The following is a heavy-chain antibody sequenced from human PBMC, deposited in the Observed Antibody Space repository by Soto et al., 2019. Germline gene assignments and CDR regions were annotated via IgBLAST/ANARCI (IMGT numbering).Heavy chain of an antibody. D-gene: IGHD6-13*01. V-gene: IGHV4-59*01. CDR3: ATAEAGIAAGFDY. CDR2: IYYSGST. CDR1: GGSISSYY. Sequence: PSETLSLTCTVSGGSISSYYWSWIRQPPGKGLEWIGYIYYSGSTNYNPSLKSRVTISVDTSKNQFSLKLSSVTAADTAVYYCATAEAGIAAGFDYWGQGTLVTVSS. J-gene: IGHJ4*02.